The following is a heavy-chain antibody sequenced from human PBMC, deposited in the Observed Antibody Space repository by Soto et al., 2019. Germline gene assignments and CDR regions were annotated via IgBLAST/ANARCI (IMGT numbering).Heavy chain of an antibody. J-gene: IGHJ4*02. Sequence: QVQLQQWGAGLLKPSETLSLTCAVYGGSFSGYYWSWIRQHPGKGLEWIGEINHSGSTNYNPSLKSRVTISVDTSKNQFSLKLSSVTAADTAVYYCARGRAVRTIFGVVIDYWGQGTLVTVSS. CDR2: INHSGST. CDR1: GGSFSGYY. D-gene: IGHD3-3*01. CDR3: ARGRAVRTIFGVVIDY. V-gene: IGHV4-34*01.